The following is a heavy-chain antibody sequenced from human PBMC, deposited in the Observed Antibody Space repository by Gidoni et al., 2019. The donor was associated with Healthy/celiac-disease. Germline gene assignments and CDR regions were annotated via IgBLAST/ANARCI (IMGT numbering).Heavy chain of an antibody. D-gene: IGHD3-10*01. CDR2: IYYSGST. J-gene: IGHJ5*02. CDR1: GGSISSSRYY. Sequence: QLQLQASGPGLVKPSETLSLTCTVSGGSISSSRYYWGWVRQPPGKGLEWIGSIYYSGSTYYNPSLKSRVTISVDTSKNQFSLKLSSVTAADTAVYYCAPAGYYYGSGSNNWFDPWGQGTLVTVSS. V-gene: IGHV4-39*01. CDR3: APAGYYYGSGSNNWFDP.